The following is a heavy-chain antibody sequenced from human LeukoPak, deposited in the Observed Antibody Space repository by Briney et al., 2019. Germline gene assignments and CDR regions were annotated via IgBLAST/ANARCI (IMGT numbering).Heavy chain of an antibody. D-gene: IGHD3-10*01. CDR3: ARDYPYGSGSYFGYYYYGMDV. CDR1: GGTISSYY. CDR2: IYTNGST. Sequence: PSETLSLTCTASGGTISSYYWSWIRQPAGKGLEWIGRIYTNGSTNYNPSLKSRVTMSVDTSKNQFSLKLSSVTAADTAVYYCARDYPYGSGSYFGYYYYGMDVWGQGTTVTVSS. J-gene: IGHJ6*02. V-gene: IGHV4-4*07.